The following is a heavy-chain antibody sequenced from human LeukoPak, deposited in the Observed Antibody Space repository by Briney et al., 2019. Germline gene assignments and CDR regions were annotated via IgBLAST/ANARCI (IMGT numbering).Heavy chain of an antibody. J-gene: IGHJ5*02. CDR2: IIGVGNHI. CDR3: AREAVHIVHTVPVANWFDP. V-gene: IGHV3-21*06. D-gene: IGHD5-12*01. Sequence: PGGSLRLSCAASGFTFNTYSMNWVRQAPGKGLEWVSAIIGVGNHIYYAESVKGRFTTSRDNAKNSLFLQMNSLRAEDTAVYFCAREAVHIVHTVPVANWFDPWGQGTLVTVST. CDR1: GFTFNTYS.